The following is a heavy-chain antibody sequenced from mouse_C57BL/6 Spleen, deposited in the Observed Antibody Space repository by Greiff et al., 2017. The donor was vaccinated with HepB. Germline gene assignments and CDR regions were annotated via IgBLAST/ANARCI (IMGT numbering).Heavy chain of an antibody. Sequence: EVQVVESGEGLVKPGGSLKLSCAASGFTFSSYAMSWVRQTPEKRLEWVAYISSGGDYIYYADTVKGRFTISRDNARNTLYLQMSSLKSEDTAMYYCTRDTLYGSSYVGYFDVWGTGTTVTVSS. V-gene: IGHV5-9-1*02. CDR2: ISSGGDYI. CDR3: TRDTLYGSSYVGYFDV. CDR1: GFTFSSYA. D-gene: IGHD1-1*01. J-gene: IGHJ1*03.